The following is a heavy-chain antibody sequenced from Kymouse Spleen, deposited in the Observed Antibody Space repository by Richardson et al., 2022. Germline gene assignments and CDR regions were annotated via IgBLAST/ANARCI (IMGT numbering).Heavy chain of an antibody. V-gene: IGHV4-34*01. J-gene: IGHJ4*02. CDR2: INHSGST. CDR1: GGSFSGYY. D-gene: IGHD3-3*01. CDR3: ARRITIFGVVILTLTT. Sequence: QVQLQQWGAGLLKPSETLSLTCAVYGGSFSGYYWSWIRQPPGKGLEWIGEINHSGSTNYNPSLKSRVTISVDTSKNQFSLKLSSVTAADTAVYYCARRITIFGVVILTLTTGAREPWSPSPQ.